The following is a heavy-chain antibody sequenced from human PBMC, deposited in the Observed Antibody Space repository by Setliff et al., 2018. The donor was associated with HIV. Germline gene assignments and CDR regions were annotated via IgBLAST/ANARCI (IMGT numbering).Heavy chain of an antibody. CDR3: ARTREMVRGVITPTFDY. Sequence: SVKVSCKASGGTFSSYTINWVRQAPGQGLEWMGGIIPIFGTANYAQKFQGRVTITTDESTSTAYMELSSLRSEDTALYYCARTREMVRGVITPTFDYWGLGTLVTVSS. J-gene: IGHJ4*02. D-gene: IGHD3-10*01. CDR1: GGTFSSYT. V-gene: IGHV1-69*05. CDR2: IIPIFGTA.